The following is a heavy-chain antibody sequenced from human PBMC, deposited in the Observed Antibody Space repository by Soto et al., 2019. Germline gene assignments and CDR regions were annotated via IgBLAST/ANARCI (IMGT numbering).Heavy chain of an antibody. V-gene: IGHV1-2*02. Sequence: ASVKVSCKASGYTFTGYYMHWVRQAPGQGLEWMGWINPNSGGTNYAQKFQGRVTMTRDTSISTAYMELSGLRSDDTAVYYCARGHRGQQLVPFDYWGQGTLVTVSS. D-gene: IGHD6-13*01. CDR2: INPNSGGT. CDR3: ARGHRGQQLVPFDY. J-gene: IGHJ4*02. CDR1: GYTFTGYY.